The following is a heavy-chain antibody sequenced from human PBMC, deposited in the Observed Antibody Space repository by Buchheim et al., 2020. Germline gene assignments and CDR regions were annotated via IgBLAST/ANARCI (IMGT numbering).Heavy chain of an antibody. J-gene: IGHJ4*02. Sequence: QVQLVESGGGVVQPGRSLRLSCAATGFTFSSYAMHWVRQAPGKGLEWVAVILFDGSNKYYADSVKGRFTISRDNSKNTQYLQMNSLRDEDTAVYYCARGNSGYDIWGQGTL. V-gene: IGHV3-30*04. D-gene: IGHD5-12*01. CDR2: ILFDGSNK. CDR1: GFTFSSYA. CDR3: ARGNSGYDI.